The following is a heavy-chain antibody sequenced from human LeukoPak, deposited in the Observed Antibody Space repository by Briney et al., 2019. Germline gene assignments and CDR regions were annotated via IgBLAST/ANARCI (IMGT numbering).Heavy chain of an antibody. CDR1: GYTFTGYY. CDR2: INPNSGGT. J-gene: IGHJ4*02. CDR3: ARDGDYDILTQHD. D-gene: IGHD3-9*01. Sequence: PKASVKVSCKASGYTFTGYYMHWVRQAPGQGLEWMGWINPNSGGTNYAQKFQGRVTMTRDTSISTAYMELSRLRSDDTAVYYCARDGDYDILTQHDWGQGTLVTVSS. V-gene: IGHV1-2*02.